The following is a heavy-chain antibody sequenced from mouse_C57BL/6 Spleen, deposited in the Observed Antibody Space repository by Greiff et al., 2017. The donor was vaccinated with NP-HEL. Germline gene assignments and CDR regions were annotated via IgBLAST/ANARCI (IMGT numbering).Heavy chain of an antibody. Sequence: QVQLQQPGAELVRPGTSVKLSCKASGYTFTSYWMHWVKQRPGQGLEWIGVIDPSDSYTNYNQKFKGKATLTVDSSSSTAYMQLRSLTSEDSAVNNCASNYYSNPYYFDYWGQGTTLTVSS. V-gene: IGHV1-59*01. D-gene: IGHD2-5*01. CDR1: GYTFTSYW. J-gene: IGHJ2*01. CDR2: IDPSDSYT. CDR3: ASNYYSNPYYFDY.